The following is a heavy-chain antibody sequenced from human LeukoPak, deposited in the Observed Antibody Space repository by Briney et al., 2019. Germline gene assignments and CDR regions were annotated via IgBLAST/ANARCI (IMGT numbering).Heavy chain of an antibody. CDR1: GYTFTSYY. Sequence: ASVKVSCKASGYTFTSYYMHWVRQAPGQGLKWMGIINPSGGSTSYAQKFQGRVTMTRDTSTSTVYMELSSLRSEDTAVYYCARADIVVVPAAHQRPFDYWGQGTLVTVSS. CDR3: ARADIVVVPAAHQRPFDY. J-gene: IGHJ4*02. D-gene: IGHD2-2*01. V-gene: IGHV1-46*01. CDR2: INPSGGST.